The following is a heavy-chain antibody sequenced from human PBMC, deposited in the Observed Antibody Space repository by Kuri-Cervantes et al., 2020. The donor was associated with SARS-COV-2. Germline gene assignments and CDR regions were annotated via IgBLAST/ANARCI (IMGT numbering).Heavy chain of an antibody. CDR1: GFTFSSYS. CDR2: ISTSSSYT. D-gene: IGHD3-16*01. V-gene: IGHV3-21*01. J-gene: IGHJ4*02. CDR3: ARDVWD. Sequence: GESLKISCAASGFTFSSYSMNWVRQAPGKGLEWVSSISTSSSYTYYADSVKGRFTISRDNAKNSLYLQMNSLRAEDTAVYYCARDVWDWGQGTLVTVSS.